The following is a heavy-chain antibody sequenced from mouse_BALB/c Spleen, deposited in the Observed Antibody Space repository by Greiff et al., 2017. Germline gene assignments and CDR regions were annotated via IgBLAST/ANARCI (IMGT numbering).Heavy chain of an antibody. V-gene: IGHV2-9*02. D-gene: IGHD1-1*01. CDR1: GFSLPSYG. J-gene: IGHJ3*01. Sequence: QVQLKQSGPGLVAPSQSLSITCTVSGFSLPSYGVHWVRQPPGKGLEWLGVIWAGGSTNYNSALMSRLSISKDNSKSQVFIKMNSLQTDDTAMYYCAQEGDYSGCAYWGQGTLVTVSA. CDR3: AQEGDYSGCAY. CDR2: IWAGGST.